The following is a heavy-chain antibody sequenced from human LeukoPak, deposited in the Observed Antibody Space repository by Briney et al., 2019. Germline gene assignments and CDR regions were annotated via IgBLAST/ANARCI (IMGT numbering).Heavy chain of an antibody. D-gene: IGHD2-15*01. V-gene: IGHV3-30*04. CDR3: ARDRCIGASCYRNSYDI. Sequence: GGSLRLSCAASGFTFSNYAVYWVRQAPGKGLEWVAVISYDGSNGDFADSVKGRFTFSRDNSKNILYLQMNSLRADDTAVYYCARDRCIGASCYRNSYDIWGQGTMVTVSS. CDR2: ISYDGSNG. J-gene: IGHJ3*02. CDR1: GFTFSNYA.